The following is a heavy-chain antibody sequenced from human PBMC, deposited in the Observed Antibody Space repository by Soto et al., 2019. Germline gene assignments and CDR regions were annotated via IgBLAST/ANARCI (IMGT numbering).Heavy chain of an antibody. CDR3: AKRRGAGGHFDY. Sequence: DVQLLESGGGLVQPEGSLRLSCAASGFTFSSYAMGWVRQGPGKGLEWVAVVSIGGSTHYADSVRGRFTISRDSSKNTLSLQMNSLTAEDTAVYFCAKRRGAGGHFDYWGQGALVTVSS. CDR2: VSIGGST. D-gene: IGHD2-15*01. CDR1: GFTFSSYA. V-gene: IGHV3-23*01. J-gene: IGHJ4*02.